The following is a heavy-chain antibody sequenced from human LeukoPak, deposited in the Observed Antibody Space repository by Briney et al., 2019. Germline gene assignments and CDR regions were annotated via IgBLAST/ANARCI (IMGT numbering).Heavy chain of an antibody. CDR2: ISHGGAT. Sequence: SETLSLTCIVSGDSIISGGHYWSWIRQHPGTALEWMASISHGGATYYNPSLKSRVSISVDSSENKFSLKLTSVTAADTAVYYCVRGGRAVSGISWFDTWGQGTLATVSS. CDR3: VRGGRAVSGISWFDT. CDR1: GDSIISGGHY. J-gene: IGHJ5*02. D-gene: IGHD1-14*01. V-gene: IGHV4-31*03.